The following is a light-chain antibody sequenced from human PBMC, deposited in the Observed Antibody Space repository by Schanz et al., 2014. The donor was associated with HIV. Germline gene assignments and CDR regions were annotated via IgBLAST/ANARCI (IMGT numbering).Light chain of an antibody. CDR3: QQYGSSPPWT. V-gene: IGKV3-20*01. CDR2: AAS. J-gene: IGKJ1*01. Sequence: EIVLTQSPGTLSLSPGESATLSCRASQTVSNNYLAWYQKKPGQAPRLLIFAASSRATGIPDRFSGSGSWTDFSLTISRLEPEDFAVYYCQQYGSSPPWTFGQGTKVEIK. CDR1: QTVSNNY.